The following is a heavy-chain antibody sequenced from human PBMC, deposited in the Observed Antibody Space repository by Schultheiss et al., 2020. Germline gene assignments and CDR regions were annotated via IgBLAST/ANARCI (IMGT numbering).Heavy chain of an antibody. CDR3: ARTYCPRNSGSYRDGGSCYYYSYGMDV. CDR2: INPNSGGT. CDR1: GYTFTSYD. Sequence: ASVKVSGKASGYTFTSYDINWVRQAPGQGLEWMGWINPNSGGTNYAQKFQGRVTMTRDTSISTAYMELSRLRSDDTAVYYCARTYCPRNSGSYRDGGSCYYYSYGMDVWGQGTTVTVSS. V-gene: IGHV1-2*02. J-gene: IGHJ6*02. D-gene: IGHD1-26*01.